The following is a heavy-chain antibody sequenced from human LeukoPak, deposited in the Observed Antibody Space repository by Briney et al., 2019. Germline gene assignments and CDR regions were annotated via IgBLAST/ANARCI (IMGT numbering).Heavy chain of an antibody. CDR2: ISSSNSYI. Sequence: GGSLRLSCAASGFTFSSYSMNWVRQAPGKGLEWVSSISSSNSYIYYADSVKGRFTISRDNAKNSLYLQMNSLRAEDTAVYYCARDFDYYDSSGYSDFDYWGQGTLVTVSS. J-gene: IGHJ4*02. D-gene: IGHD3-22*01. CDR1: GFTFSSYS. V-gene: IGHV3-21*01. CDR3: ARDFDYYDSSGYSDFDY.